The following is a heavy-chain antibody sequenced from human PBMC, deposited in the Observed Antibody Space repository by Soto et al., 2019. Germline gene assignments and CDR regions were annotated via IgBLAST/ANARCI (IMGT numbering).Heavy chain of an antibody. V-gene: IGHV4-34*01. CDR3: ARIHDFWSGSTPFDY. CDR2: INHSGST. CDR1: GGSFSGYY. D-gene: IGHD3-3*01. Sequence: NPSETLSLTCAAYGGSFSGYYWSWIRQPPGKGLEWIGEINHSGSTNYNPSLKSRVTISVDTSKNQFSLKLSSVTAADTAVYYCARIHDFWSGSTPFDYWGQGTLVTVSS. J-gene: IGHJ4*02.